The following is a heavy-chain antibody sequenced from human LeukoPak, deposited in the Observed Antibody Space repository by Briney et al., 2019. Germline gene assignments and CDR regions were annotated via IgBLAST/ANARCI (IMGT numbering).Heavy chain of an antibody. J-gene: IGHJ6*03. CDR3: ATVRRGFGESSKYYSYYYMDV. D-gene: IGHD3-10*01. CDR2: IYTSGST. V-gene: IGHV4-61*02. Sequence: KASETLSLTCTVSGGSISSGSYYWSWIRQPAGKGLEWIGRIYTSGSTNYNPSLKSRVTMSVDTSKNQFSLNLSSVTAADTAVYYCATVRRGFGESSKYYSYYYMDVWGKGTTVTISS. CDR1: GGSISSGSYY.